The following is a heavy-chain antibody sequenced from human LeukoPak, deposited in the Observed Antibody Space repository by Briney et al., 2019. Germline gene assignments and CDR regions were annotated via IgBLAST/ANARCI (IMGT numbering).Heavy chain of an antibody. CDR1: GFTFSDHY. J-gene: IGHJ4*02. CDR3: AQSGSYAAFDY. D-gene: IGHD3-16*01. CDR2: IRNKANRYTT. Sequence: PGGSLRLSCAASGFTFSDHYMDWVRQAAGKGLEWVGRIRNKANRYTTEYAASVKGRFTISRDDSKNSLYLQMNSLKTEDTAVYYCAQSGSYAAFDYWGQGTLVTVSS. V-gene: IGHV3-72*01.